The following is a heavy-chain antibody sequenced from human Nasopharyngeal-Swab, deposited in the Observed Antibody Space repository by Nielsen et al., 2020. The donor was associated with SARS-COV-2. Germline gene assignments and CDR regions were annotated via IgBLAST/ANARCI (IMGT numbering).Heavy chain of an antibody. CDR2: IYPGDSDT. Sequence: GGSLRLSCEASGYNFASYWIGGVRQMPGRGLEWMGIIYPGDSDTRYSPSFQGQVTISVDKSINTAFLHSSSLKASDIATYYCARSGTYYGMDVWGQGTTVIVSS. D-gene: IGHD1-26*01. V-gene: IGHV5-51*01. CDR1: GYNFASYW. CDR3: ARSGTYYGMDV. J-gene: IGHJ6*02.